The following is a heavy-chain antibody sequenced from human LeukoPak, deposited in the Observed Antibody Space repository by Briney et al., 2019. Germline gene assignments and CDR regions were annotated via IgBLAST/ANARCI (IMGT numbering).Heavy chain of an antibody. CDR2: ISGDGGTT. CDR3: AKDQFGSGSYSLGGMDV. D-gene: IGHD3-10*01. CDR1: GFTFDDHG. V-gene: IGHV3-43*02. Sequence: GGSLRLSCAASGFTFDDHGMHWVRQAPEKGLEWVSLISGDGGTTYYADSAKGRFTISRDNSKNSLYLQMNNLRTEDTALYYCAKDQFGSGSYSLGGMDVWGQGTTVAVSS. J-gene: IGHJ6*02.